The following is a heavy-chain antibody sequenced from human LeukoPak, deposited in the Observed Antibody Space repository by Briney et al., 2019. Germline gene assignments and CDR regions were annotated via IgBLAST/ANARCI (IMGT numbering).Heavy chain of an antibody. CDR2: IIPIFGTA. J-gene: IGHJ4*02. V-gene: IGHV1-69*06. CDR1: GGTFSSYA. Sequence: ASVKVSCKASGGTFSSYAISWVRQAPGQGLEWMGRIIPIFGTANYAQKFQGRVTITADKSTSTAYMELSSLRSEDTAVYYCARDCGGGSCYLSAIDYWGQGTLVTVSS. CDR3: ARDCGGGSCYLSAIDY. D-gene: IGHD2-15*01.